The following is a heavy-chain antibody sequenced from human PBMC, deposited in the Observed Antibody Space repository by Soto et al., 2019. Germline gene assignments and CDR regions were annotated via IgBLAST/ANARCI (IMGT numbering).Heavy chain of an antibody. D-gene: IGHD3-16*01. CDR1: GGSIRSNNW. V-gene: IGHV4-4*02. CDR3: ARISAYHFDY. Sequence: SETLSLTCAVSGGSIRSNNWWSWVRQPPGKGLEWIGEIYHSGVANYNPSLKSRVTISVDKSKNQFSLKLSSLAAADTAVYYCARISAYHFDYWGQGTLVTVSS. J-gene: IGHJ4*02. CDR2: IYHSGVA.